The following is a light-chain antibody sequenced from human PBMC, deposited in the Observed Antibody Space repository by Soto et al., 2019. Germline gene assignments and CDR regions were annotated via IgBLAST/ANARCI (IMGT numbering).Light chain of an antibody. J-gene: IGKJ4*01. CDR3: QQVNSYPLT. Sequence: DIQLTQSPSFLSASVGDRVTITCRASQDIANYLAWYQQKPGKAPKFLIYATSTFQSGLPSRFSGSGSGTEFTLTISSLQPEDFATYYCQQVNSYPLTLGGGTKVDSK. CDR1: QDIANY. V-gene: IGKV1-9*01. CDR2: ATS.